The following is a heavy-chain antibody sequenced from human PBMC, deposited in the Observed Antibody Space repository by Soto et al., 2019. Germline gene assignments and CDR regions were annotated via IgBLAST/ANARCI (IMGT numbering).Heavy chain of an antibody. D-gene: IGHD1-26*01. CDR1: GFTFSSYA. J-gene: IGHJ3*02. V-gene: IGHV3-23*01. CDR2: ISGSGGST. Sequence: VQLLESGGGLVQPGGSLRLSCAASGFTFSSYAMSWVRQAPGKGLEWVSAISGSGGSTYYADSVKGRFTISRDNSKNTLYLQMNSLRAEDTAVYYCAKGGGSYHPNPSAFDIWGQGTMVTVSS. CDR3: AKGGGSYHPNPSAFDI.